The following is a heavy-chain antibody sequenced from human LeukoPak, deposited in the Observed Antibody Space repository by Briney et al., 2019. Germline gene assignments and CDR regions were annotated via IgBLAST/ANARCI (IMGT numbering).Heavy chain of an antibody. Sequence: PSETLSLTCAVYGGSFSGYYWSWIRQPPGKGLEWIGEINHSGSTNYNPSLKSRVTISVDTSKNQFSLKLSSVTAADTAVYYCASGSQTSYWGQGTPVTVSS. CDR1: GGSFSGYY. V-gene: IGHV4-34*01. CDR3: ASGSQTSY. CDR2: INHSGST. J-gene: IGHJ4*02.